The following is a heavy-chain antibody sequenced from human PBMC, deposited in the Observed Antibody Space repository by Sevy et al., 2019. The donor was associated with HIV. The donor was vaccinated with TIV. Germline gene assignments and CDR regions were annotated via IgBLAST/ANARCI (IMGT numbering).Heavy chain of an antibody. CDR2: ISGGGGNT. D-gene: IGHD3-22*01. J-gene: IGHJ6*02. V-gene: IGHV3-64*01. CDR3: ARKYHDTSGYPRYSMDV. Sequence: GGSLRLSCAASGFTFSTYAMYWVRQAPGKGLEYVSAISGGGGNTYYGTSVKGRFTVSRDNAKNRLYLQMGSLRAEDMAGYFCARKYHDTSGYPRYSMDVWGQGTTVTVSS. CDR1: GFTFSTYA.